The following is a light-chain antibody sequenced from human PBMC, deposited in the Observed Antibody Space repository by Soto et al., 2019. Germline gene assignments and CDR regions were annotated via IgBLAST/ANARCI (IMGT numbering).Light chain of an antibody. CDR1: QSVASN. CDR2: GAS. V-gene: IGKV3-15*01. CDR3: HHYNNWPHT. Sequence: DIVMTQSPATLSVSPGERATLSCRASQSVASNLAWYQQRPGQAPRLLIYGASTRATGVPVRFSGSGSWTEFTLTISSLQSEDFAVYYCHHYNNWPHTFGGGNKVEIK. J-gene: IGKJ4*01.